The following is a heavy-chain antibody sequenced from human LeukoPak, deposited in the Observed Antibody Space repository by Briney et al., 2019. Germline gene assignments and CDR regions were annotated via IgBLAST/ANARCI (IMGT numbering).Heavy chain of an antibody. D-gene: IGHD2-2*01. V-gene: IGHV3-11*04. CDR1: GFTFSDYY. J-gene: IGHJ3*02. CDR2: LSNIGSTI. Sequence: AASMTLSCATSGFTFSDYYMSWIRQPPGNWLEPFSYLSNIGSTIYYPHSVKGRFTISRDNSKNTLYPQMNSLRAEDTAVYYCARVQGSWVEDQLLGGSGSRHAFDIWGQGTMVTVSS. CDR3: ARVQGSWVEDQLLGGSGSRHAFDI.